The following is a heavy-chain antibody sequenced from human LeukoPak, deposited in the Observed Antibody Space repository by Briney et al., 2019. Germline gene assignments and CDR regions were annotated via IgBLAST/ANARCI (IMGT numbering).Heavy chain of an antibody. Sequence: GGSLRLSCAASGFTFSKYSMNWVRQAPGKGLEWVSYINSGSYSIYYADSVKGRFTISRDNAKDSVYLQMNSLRAEDTAVYYCARDLGGYNFEYWGQGTLLTVSS. V-gene: IGHV3-48*04. CDR1: GFTFSKYS. CDR3: ARDLGGYNFEY. J-gene: IGHJ4*02. CDR2: INSGSYSI. D-gene: IGHD5-24*01.